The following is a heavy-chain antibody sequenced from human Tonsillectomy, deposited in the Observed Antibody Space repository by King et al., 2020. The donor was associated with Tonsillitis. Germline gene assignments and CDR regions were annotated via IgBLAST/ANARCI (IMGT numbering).Heavy chain of an antibody. CDR1: GVTLSSYV. J-gene: IGHJ4*02. V-gene: IGHV3-64D*06. Sequence: VQLVESGGGLVQPGGSLRLSCSASGVTLSSYVMNWVRQDPGKGLEYVSTISSNGGSTYYADSVKGRFTISRYLQMSSLRAEDTAVYYCVKDWVNDWGQGTLVTVSS. CDR3: VKDWVND. CDR2: ISSNGGST. D-gene: IGHD3-16*01.